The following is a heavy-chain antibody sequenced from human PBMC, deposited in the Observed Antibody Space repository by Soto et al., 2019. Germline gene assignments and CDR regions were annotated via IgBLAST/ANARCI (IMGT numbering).Heavy chain of an antibody. CDR2: INAVNGKA. J-gene: IGHJ5*02. Sequence: ASVKGSCKASGYTFTTYPIHWVRQAPGQRLEWMGWINAVNGKAKYSQNFQDRVTITRDTSATTAYMELSSLRSEDTAVYYCARGVFNNYVWFNPWGQGTLVTVSS. D-gene: IGHD4-4*01. CDR1: GYTFTTYP. V-gene: IGHV1-3*01. CDR3: ARGVFNNYVWFNP.